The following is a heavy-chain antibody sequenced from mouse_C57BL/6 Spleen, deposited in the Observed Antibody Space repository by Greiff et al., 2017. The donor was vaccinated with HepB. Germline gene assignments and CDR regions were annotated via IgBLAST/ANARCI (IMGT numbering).Heavy chain of an antibody. CDR1: GFTFSSYA. Sequence: VQLKQSGGGLVKPGGSLKLSCAASGFTFSSYAMSWVRQTPEKRLEWVATISDGGSYTYYPDNVKGRFTISRDNAKNNLYLQMSHLKSEDTAMYYCARDGAYYYGSSLFDYWGQGTTLTVSS. CDR3: ARDGAYYYGSSLFDY. V-gene: IGHV5-4*01. D-gene: IGHD1-1*01. J-gene: IGHJ2*01. CDR2: ISDGGSYT.